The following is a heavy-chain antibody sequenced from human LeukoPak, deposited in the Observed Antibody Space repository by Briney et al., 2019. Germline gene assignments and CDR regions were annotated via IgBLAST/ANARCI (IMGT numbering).Heavy chain of an antibody. Sequence: GGSLRLSCAASGFTFSSYSMNWVRQAPGKGLEWVSYISSSSSTIYYADSVKGRFTISRDNAKNSLYLQMNSLRAEDTAVYYCARDYGKYCSGGSCSDFDYWGQGTLVTVSS. V-gene: IGHV3-48*01. CDR2: ISSSSSTI. D-gene: IGHD2-15*01. J-gene: IGHJ4*02. CDR1: GFTFSSYS. CDR3: ARDYGKYCSGGSCSDFDY.